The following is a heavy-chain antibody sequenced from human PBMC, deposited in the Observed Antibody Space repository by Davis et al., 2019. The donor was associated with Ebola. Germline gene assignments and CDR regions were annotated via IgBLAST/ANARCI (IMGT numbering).Heavy chain of an antibody. D-gene: IGHD6-19*01. V-gene: IGHV3-30*03. J-gene: IGHJ5*02. CDR2: ISYDGSNK. CDR1: GLTLSSYG. CDR3: SGLGASSGWYLP. Sequence: PGGSLRLSCAASGLTLSSYGMHWVRQAPGKGLEWVAVISYDGSNKYYADSVKGRFTISRDNSKNTLYLQMNSLRAEDTAVYYCSGLGASSGWYLPWGQGTLVTVSS.